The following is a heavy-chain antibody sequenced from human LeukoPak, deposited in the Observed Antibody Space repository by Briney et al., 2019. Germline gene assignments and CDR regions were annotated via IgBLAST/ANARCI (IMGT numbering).Heavy chain of an antibody. CDR3: ARAAAWFGES. J-gene: IGHJ4*02. CDR2: IYHSGTT. D-gene: IGHD3-10*01. V-gene: IGHV4-4*02. CDR1: GGSIRSIDW. Sequence: SETLSLTCAVSGGSIRSIDWWSWVRQPPGEGLEWIGNIYHSGTTNYNPSLKSRVTISVDKSKNQFSLRMSSVTAADTAVYYCARAAAWFGESWGQGTLVTVSS.